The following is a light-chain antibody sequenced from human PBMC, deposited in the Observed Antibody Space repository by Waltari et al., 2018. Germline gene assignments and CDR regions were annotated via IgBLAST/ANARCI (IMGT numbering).Light chain of an antibody. CDR1: NIGNKS. V-gene: IGLV3-21*04. J-gene: IGLJ3*02. Sequence: SFVLTQPPSVSVAPGKTARISSGGNNIGNKSVHWYAQKQGQAPVLVIYYDTDRPPGIPERVSSSNWGNSATLTISRVEAGDEADDYCQAWDHRSDHRGVFGGGTNLTVL. CDR3: QAWDHRSDHRGV. CDR2: YDT.